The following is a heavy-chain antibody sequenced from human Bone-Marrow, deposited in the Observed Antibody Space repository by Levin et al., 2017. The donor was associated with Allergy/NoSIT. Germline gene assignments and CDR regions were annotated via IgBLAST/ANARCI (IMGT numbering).Heavy chain of an antibody. D-gene: IGHD5-24*01. J-gene: IGHJ6*02. CDR1: GFTFSSYA. V-gene: IGHV3-30-3*01. CDR3: ARFGWIQLWRTGRDGYNWGRINYYYGMDV. CDR2: ISYDGSNK. Sequence: TGGSLRLSCAASGFTFSSYAMHWVRQAPGKGLEWVAVISYDGSNKYYADSVKGRFTISRDNSKNTLYLQMNSLRAEDTAVYYCARFGWIQLWRTGRDGYNWGRINYYYGMDVWGQGTTVTVSS.